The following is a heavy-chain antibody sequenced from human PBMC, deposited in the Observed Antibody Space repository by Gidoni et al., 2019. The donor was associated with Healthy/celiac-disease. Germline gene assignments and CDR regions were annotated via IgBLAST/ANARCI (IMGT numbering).Heavy chain of an antibody. J-gene: IGHJ6*02. D-gene: IGHD5-18*01. V-gene: IGHV3-33*01. Sequence: QVQLVESGGGVVQPGRSLRLSCAASGFTFSSYGMPWVRQSPGKGLEGVAVIWYDGSNKYYADSVKGRFTSSRDNSKNTLYLQMNSLRAEDTAVYYCAREDEAIYGMDVWGQGTTVTVSS. CDR3: AREDEAIYGMDV. CDR1: GFTFSSYG. CDR2: IWYDGSNK.